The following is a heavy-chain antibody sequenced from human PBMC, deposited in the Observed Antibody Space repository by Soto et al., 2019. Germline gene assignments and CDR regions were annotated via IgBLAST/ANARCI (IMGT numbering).Heavy chain of an antibody. D-gene: IGHD2-15*01. Sequence: PSETLSLTCAVYGGSFSGYYWSWIRQPPGKGLEWIGEINHSGSTNYNPSLKSRVTISVDTSKNQFSLKPSSVTAADTAVYYCARTRGGPYGMDVWGQGTTVTVSS. J-gene: IGHJ6*02. CDR2: INHSGST. CDR3: ARTRGGPYGMDV. CDR1: GGSFSGYY. V-gene: IGHV4-34*01.